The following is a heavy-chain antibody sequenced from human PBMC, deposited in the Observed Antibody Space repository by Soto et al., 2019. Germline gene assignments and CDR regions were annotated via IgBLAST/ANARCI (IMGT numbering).Heavy chain of an antibody. V-gene: IGHV3-23*01. CDR1: GFTFSSYA. J-gene: IGHJ4*02. D-gene: IGHD4-17*01. CDR2: ISGSGYST. Sequence: GGSLRLSCAASGFTFSSYAMTWVRQAAGKGLEWVSAISGSGYSTYYADSVKGRFTISSDNSKNTLYLQMNSLRAEDTAVYYCATATVSPIPFDYWGQGTLVTVSS. CDR3: ATATVSPIPFDY.